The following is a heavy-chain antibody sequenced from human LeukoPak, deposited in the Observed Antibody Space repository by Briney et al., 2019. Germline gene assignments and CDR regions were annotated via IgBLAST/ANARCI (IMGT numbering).Heavy chain of an antibody. CDR1: GGSFSGYY. CDR3: ARGLRGYGGDL. D-gene: IGHD2-15*01. Sequence: SETLSLTCAVYGGSFSGYYWNWIRQPPGKGLEWLGEINHSGTTNYNPSLKSRVTISVDTSKIQFSLNLTSVTAADTAVYYCARGLRGYGGDLWGQGTLVTVSS. CDR2: INHSGTT. J-gene: IGHJ5*02. V-gene: IGHV4-34*01.